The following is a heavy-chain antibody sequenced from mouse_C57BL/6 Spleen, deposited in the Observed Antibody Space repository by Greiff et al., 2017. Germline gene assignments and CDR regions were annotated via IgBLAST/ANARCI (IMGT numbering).Heavy chain of an antibody. CDR1: GFNIKNTY. CDR3: ARSNYDYDAWFAY. Sequence: VQLQQSVAELVRPGASVKLSCTASGFNIKNTYMHWVKQRPEQGLEWLGRIDPANGNTKYAPKFPGKATITADTSSNTAYLQLSSLTSEDTSIYYCARSNYDYDAWFAYWGQGTLVTVSA. V-gene: IGHV14-3*01. J-gene: IGHJ3*01. CDR2: IDPANGNT. D-gene: IGHD2-4*01.